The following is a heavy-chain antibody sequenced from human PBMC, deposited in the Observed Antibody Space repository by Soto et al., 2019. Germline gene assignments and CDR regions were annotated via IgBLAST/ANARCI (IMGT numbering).Heavy chain of an antibody. CDR1: GYTFTSYG. Sequence: ASVKVSCKASGYTFTSYGISWVRQAPGQGLEWMGWISAYSGNTNYAQKLQGRVTMTTDTSTSTAYMELRSLRSDDTAVYYCARAEALRFLEWLFPGWFDPWGQGTLVTVSS. V-gene: IGHV1-18*01. CDR2: ISAYSGNT. CDR3: ARAEALRFLEWLFPGWFDP. D-gene: IGHD3-3*01. J-gene: IGHJ5*02.